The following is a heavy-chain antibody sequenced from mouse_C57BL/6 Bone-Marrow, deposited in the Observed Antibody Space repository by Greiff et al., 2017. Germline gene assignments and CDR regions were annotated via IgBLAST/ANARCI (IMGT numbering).Heavy chain of an antibody. CDR2: ISDGGSYT. V-gene: IGHV5-4*03. D-gene: IGHD2-3*01. CDR1: GFTFSSYA. J-gene: IGHJ4*01. Sequence: EVKLMESGGGLVKPGGSLKLSCAASGFTFSSYAMSWVRQTPEKRLEWVATISDGGSYTYYPDNVKGRFTIYRDNAKNNLYLQMSHLKSEDTAMYYCARWLLGAMDYWGQGTSVTVSS. CDR3: ARWLLGAMDY.